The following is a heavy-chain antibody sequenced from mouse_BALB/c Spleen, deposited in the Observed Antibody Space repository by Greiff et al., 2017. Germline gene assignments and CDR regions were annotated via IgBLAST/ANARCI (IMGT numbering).Heavy chain of an antibody. V-gene: IGHV1-87*01. Sequence: VQLQQSGAELARPGASVKLSCKASGYTFTSYWMQWVKQRPGQGLEWIGAIYPGDGDTRYTQKFKGKATLTADKSSSTAYMQLSSLASEDSAVYYCASYSYRYDEAYFDYWGQGTTLTVSS. J-gene: IGHJ2*01. D-gene: IGHD2-14*01. CDR1: GYTFTSYW. CDR3: ASYSYRYDEAYFDY. CDR2: IYPGDGDT.